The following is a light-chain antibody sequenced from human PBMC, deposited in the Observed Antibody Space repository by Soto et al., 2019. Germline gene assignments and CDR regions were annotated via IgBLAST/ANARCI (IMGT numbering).Light chain of an antibody. J-gene: IGLJ2*01. CDR1: SSDVGSYNY. CDR3: CSYAGYNNAFGL. CDR2: NVN. V-gene: IGLV2-11*01. Sequence: QSALTQPRSVSGSPGQSVTISCTGTSSDVGSYNYVSWYQQHPGKAPNLMIYNVNERPSGVPDRFSGSKSGNTASLTISGLQAEDEADYYCCSYAGYNNAFGLFGGGTKLTVL.